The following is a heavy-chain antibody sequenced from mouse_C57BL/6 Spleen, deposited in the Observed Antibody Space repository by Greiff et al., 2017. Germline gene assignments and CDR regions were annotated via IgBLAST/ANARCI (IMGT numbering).Heavy chain of an antibody. CDR2: INPTNSDT. CDR1: GYTFTSYR. CDR3: ARSGSNDGAMDY. D-gene: IGHD2-12*01. V-gene: IGHV1-61*01. J-gene: IGHJ4*01. Sequence: VQLQQSGAELVRPGSSVKMSCKASGYTFTSYRMDWVKQRPGQGLEWIGNINPTNSDTNYNQKFKDKATLTVDKSSSTAYMQLSSLTSEDSAVYYCARSGSNDGAMDYWGQGTTVTVSS.